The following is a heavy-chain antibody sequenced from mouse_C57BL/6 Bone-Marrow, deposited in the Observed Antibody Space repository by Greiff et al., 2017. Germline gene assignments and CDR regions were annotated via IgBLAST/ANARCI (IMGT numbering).Heavy chain of an antibody. D-gene: IGHD2-3*01. V-gene: IGHV5-15*01. CDR1: GFTFSDYG. CDR2: ISNLAYSI. Sequence: EVKLVESGGGLVQPGGSLKLSCAASGFTFSDYGMAWVRQAPRKGPEWVAFISNLAYSIYYADTVTGRFTISRENAKNTLYLEMSSLRSEDTAMYYCARQGGHDGYFLFDYWGKGTTLTVSS. J-gene: IGHJ2*01. CDR3: ARQGGHDGYFLFDY.